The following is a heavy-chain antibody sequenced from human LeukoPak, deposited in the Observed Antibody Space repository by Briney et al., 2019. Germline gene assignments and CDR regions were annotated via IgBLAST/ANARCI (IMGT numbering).Heavy chain of an antibody. CDR2: LKGDESAG. J-gene: IGHJ4*02. D-gene: IGHD1-26*01. V-gene: IGHV3-7*01. Sequence: GGSLRLSCAASGFTFSTYWMAWVRQAPGKGLEWVANLKGDESAGHQADSVKGRFTISRDNAQNAVYLQMSSLRGEDTAVYYCARDVGGSLDYWGQGTLVAVSS. CDR1: GFTFSTYW. CDR3: ARDVGGSLDY.